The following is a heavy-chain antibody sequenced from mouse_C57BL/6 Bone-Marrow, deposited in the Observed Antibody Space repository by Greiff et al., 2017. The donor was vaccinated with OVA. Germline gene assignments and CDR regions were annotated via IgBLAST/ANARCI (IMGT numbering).Heavy chain of an antibody. J-gene: IGHJ2*01. CDR3: ARRDGYYDFDY. D-gene: IGHD2-3*01. CDR1: GYTFTDYY. V-gene: IGHV1-26*01. CDR2: INPNNGGT. Sequence: EVQLQQSGPELVKPGASVKISCKASGYTFTDYYMNWVKQSHGKSLEWIGDINPNNGGTSYNQKFKGKATLTVDKSSSTAYMEPRSPTSEDSAVYYCARRDGYYDFDYWGQGTTLTVSS.